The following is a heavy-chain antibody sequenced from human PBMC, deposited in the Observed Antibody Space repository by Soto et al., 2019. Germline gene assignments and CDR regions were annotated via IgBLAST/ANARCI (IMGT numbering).Heavy chain of an antibody. Sequence: GGSLRLSCAASGFTFSSYGMHWVRQAPGKGLEWVAVISYDGSNKYYADSVKGRFTISRDNSKNTLYLQMNSLRAEDTAVYYCAKDLRIAAPWVTLVDYWGQGTLVTVSS. V-gene: IGHV3-30*18. J-gene: IGHJ4*02. CDR3: AKDLRIAAPWVTLVDY. CDR1: GFTFSSYG. D-gene: IGHD6-25*01. CDR2: ISYDGSNK.